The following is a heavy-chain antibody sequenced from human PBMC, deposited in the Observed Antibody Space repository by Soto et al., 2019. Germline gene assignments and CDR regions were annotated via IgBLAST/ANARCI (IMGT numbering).Heavy chain of an antibody. CDR2: IYHSGST. D-gene: IGHD2-15*01. CDR1: GGSISSSNW. Sequence: SETLSLTCAVSGGSISSSNWWSWVRQPPGKGLEWIGEIYHSGSTNYNPSLKSRVTISVDKSKNQFSLKLSSVTAADTAVYYCARVGKGYCSGGSCYSNFDYWGQGTLVTVSS. CDR3: ARVGKGYCSGGSCYSNFDY. V-gene: IGHV4-4*02. J-gene: IGHJ4*02.